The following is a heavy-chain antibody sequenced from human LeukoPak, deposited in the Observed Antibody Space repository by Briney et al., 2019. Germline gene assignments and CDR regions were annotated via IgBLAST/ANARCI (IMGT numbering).Heavy chain of an antibody. D-gene: IGHD3-9*01. J-gene: IGHJ6*04. Sequence: GGSLRLSCAASGFTFSSNGMHWVRQAPGKGLEWVAVISYDGSNKCYADSVKGRFTISRDNSKNTLYLQMNSLRAEDTAVYYCAKGKLVSYYYYCMDVWGKGTTVTVSS. CDR3: AKGKLVSYYYYCMDV. V-gene: IGHV3-30*18. CDR1: GFTFSSNG. CDR2: ISYDGSNK.